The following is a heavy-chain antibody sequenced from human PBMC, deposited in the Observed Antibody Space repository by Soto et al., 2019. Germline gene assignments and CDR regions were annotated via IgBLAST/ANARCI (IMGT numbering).Heavy chain of an antibody. D-gene: IGHD4-17*01. Sequence: AASVKVSCKASGYTFTSYDINWVRQATGQGLEWMGWMNPNSGNTGYAQKFQGRVPMTRNTSISTAYMELSSLRSEDTAVYYCARAWYGDYDLSLSYYYYYMDVWGKGTTVTVSS. V-gene: IGHV1-8*01. CDR3: ARAWYGDYDLSLSYYYYYMDV. CDR2: MNPNSGNT. CDR1: GYTFTSYD. J-gene: IGHJ6*03.